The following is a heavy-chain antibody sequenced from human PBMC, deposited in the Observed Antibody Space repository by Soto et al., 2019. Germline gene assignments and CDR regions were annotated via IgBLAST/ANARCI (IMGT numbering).Heavy chain of an antibody. CDR2: IYPGDSDT. CDR3: ARTRSFTLGFYYDGMDV. Sequence: GESLKISCQGSGYSFASYWIGWVRPMPGKDLEWMGIIYPGDSDTRYSPSFQGQVTISADKSLRTAYLQWTSLKASDTALYYCARTRSFTLGFYYDGMDVWGQGTTVNVSS. J-gene: IGHJ6*02. CDR1: GYSFASYW. D-gene: IGHD6-6*01. V-gene: IGHV5-51*01.